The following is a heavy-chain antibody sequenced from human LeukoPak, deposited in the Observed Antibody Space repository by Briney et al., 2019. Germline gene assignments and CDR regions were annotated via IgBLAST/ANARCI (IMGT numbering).Heavy chain of an antibody. CDR1: GGSISSGGYS. D-gene: IGHD3-22*01. CDR2: IYHSGST. V-gene: IGHV4-30-2*01. Sequence: SETLSLTCAVSGGSISSGGYSWSWIRQPPGKGLEWIGYIYHSGSTYYNPSLKSRVTISVDRSKNQFSLKLSSVTAADTAVYYCARSGYGPNDAFDIWGQGTKVTVSS. J-gene: IGHJ3*02. CDR3: ARSGYGPNDAFDI.